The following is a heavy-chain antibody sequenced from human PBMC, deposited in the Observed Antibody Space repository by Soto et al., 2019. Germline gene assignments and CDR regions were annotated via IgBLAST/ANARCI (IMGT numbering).Heavy chain of an antibody. V-gene: IGHV1-18*01. CDR1: GYTFTSYG. CDR3: ARVGGYDAYFDY. J-gene: IGHJ4*01. Sequence: ASVKVSCKGSGYTFTSYGISWVRQAPGQGLEWMGWISVYNGNTKYAHKFLGRVTMTTGTSTSTVYMELRSLRFDDTAVYYCARVGGYDAYFDYWGHGTLVTVSS. CDR2: ISVYNGNT. D-gene: IGHD5-12*01.